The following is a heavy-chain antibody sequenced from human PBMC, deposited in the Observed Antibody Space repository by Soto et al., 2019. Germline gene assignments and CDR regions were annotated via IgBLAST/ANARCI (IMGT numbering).Heavy chain of an antibody. D-gene: IGHD2-2*01. CDR3: ARREYATSPLDP. Sequence: PSETLSLTCAVSGYSISSNNWWGWIRQSPGKGLEWIGYIYYTGTTTYNAALKSRVTISVDRSKNQISLRLTSVTAADTAVYYSARREYATSPLDPWGQGTLVTVSS. V-gene: IGHV4-28*01. CDR1: GYSISSNNW. J-gene: IGHJ5*02. CDR2: IYYTGTT.